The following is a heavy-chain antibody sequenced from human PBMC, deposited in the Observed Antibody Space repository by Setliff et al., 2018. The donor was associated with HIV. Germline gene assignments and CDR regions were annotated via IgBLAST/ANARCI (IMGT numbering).Heavy chain of an antibody. CDR1: GYRFTNHN. CDR2: VDPADGET. V-gene: IGHV1-69-2*01. J-gene: IGHJ3*02. CDR3: AAEGNIFDI. Sequence: ASVKVSCKASGYRFTNHNIHWVQQAPGEGLHWMGRVDPADGETIYAEKLQGRVTIIADVSIDTAYMELRSLRSEDTAVYYCAAEGNIFDIWGRGTMVTVSS. D-gene: IGHD3-10*01.